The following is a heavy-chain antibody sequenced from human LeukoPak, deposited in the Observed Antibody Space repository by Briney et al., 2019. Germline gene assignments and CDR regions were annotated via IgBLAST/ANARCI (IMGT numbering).Heavy chain of an antibody. CDR1: GFTFTTYW. CDR2: IQQDGSET. J-gene: IGHJ4*02. Sequence: GGSLRLSCAASGFTFTTYWMSWVRQAPGKGLEWVANIQQDGSETYYVDSVKGRFTISRDNAKNSLYLQMNSLRVEDTAVYFCARVRIGAAFCFRDYRGQGTLVTVSS. V-gene: IGHV3-7*03. CDR3: ARVRIGAAFCFRDY. D-gene: IGHD6-13*01.